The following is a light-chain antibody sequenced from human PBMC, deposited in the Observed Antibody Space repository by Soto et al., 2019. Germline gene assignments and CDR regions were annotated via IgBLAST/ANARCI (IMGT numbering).Light chain of an antibody. J-gene: IGLJ3*02. CDR2: GNS. CDR1: SSNIGAGYD. V-gene: IGLV1-40*01. Sequence: QSVLTQPPSVSGAPGQRVTISCTGSSSNIGAGYDVHWYQQLPGTAPKLLIYGNSNRPSGVPDRFSGSKSGTSASQAITGLQAEDEADYYCHSYDSSLSGSVFGRGTKLTVL. CDR3: HSYDSSLSGSV.